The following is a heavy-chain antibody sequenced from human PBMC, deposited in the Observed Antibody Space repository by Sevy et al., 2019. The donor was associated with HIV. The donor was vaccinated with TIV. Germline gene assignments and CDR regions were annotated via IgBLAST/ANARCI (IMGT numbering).Heavy chain of an antibody. J-gene: IGHJ5*02. V-gene: IGHV3-21*01. CDR1: GFKFSDYG. CDR3: AKVADYFDRNAYYPS. CDR2: ISSSSSYI. D-gene: IGHD3-9*01. Sequence: GGSLRLSCAASGFKFSDYGMNWVRQAPGKGLKWVASISSSSSYIFYVDSVKGRFTISRDNAKKSLYLQMDSLRAEDTAVYYCAKVADYFDRNAYYPSWGQGTLVTVSS.